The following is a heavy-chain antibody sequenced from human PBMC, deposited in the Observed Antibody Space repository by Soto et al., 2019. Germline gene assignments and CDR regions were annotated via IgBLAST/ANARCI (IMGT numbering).Heavy chain of an antibody. Sequence: GGSLRLSCAASGFTFSSYAMSWVRQAPGKGLEWVSAISGSGGSTYYADSVKGRFTISRDNSKNTLYLQMNSLRAEDTAVYYCAKYMQDSSSWYPNYAFDIWGQGTMVTVSS. D-gene: IGHD6-13*01. CDR3: AKYMQDSSSWYPNYAFDI. J-gene: IGHJ3*02. V-gene: IGHV3-23*01. CDR1: GFTFSSYA. CDR2: ISGSGGST.